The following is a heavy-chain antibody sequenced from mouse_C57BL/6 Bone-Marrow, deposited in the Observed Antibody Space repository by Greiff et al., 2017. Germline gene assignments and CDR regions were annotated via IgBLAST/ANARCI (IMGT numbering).Heavy chain of an antibody. D-gene: IGHD4-1*01. CDR2: IYPGGGYT. Sequence: VQLQQSGAELVRPGTSVKMSCKASGYTFTNYWVGWAKQRPGHGLEWIGDIYPGGGYTNYNEKFKGKATLTADKSSSTAYMQFSSLTSEDSAIYYCARGWDVGYFDYWGQGTTLTVSS. J-gene: IGHJ2*01. CDR1: GYTFTNYW. CDR3: ARGWDVGYFDY. V-gene: IGHV1-63*01.